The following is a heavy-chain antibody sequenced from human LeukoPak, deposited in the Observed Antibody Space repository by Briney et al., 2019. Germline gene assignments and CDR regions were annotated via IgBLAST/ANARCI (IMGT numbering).Heavy chain of an antibody. CDR1: GGTFISYA. CDR2: IIPIFGTA. D-gene: IGHD3-3*01. CDR3: ARDYRGKLYYDFWSGYYTGGETYGGYDY. J-gene: IGHJ4*02. Sequence: GSSVKVSCKASGGTFISYAISWVRQAPGQGLEWMGGIIPIFGTANYAQKFQGRVTITADESTSTAYMELSSLRSEDTAVYYCARDYRGKLYYDFWSGYYTGGETYGGYDYWGQGTLVTVSS. V-gene: IGHV1-69*01.